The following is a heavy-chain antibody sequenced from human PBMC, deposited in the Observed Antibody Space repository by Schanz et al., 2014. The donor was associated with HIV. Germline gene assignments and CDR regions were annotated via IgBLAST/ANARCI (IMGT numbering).Heavy chain of an antibody. J-gene: IGHJ4*02. CDR2: INPDNAGT. Sequence: QVQLVQSGAEVKEPGASVKVSCKASGYTFTGYYLHWVRQAPGQGLEWMGWINPDNAGTNYAQKFQGRIVVARDTSINTAYLEVSRLRSDDTAVFYCARSRYHQFVGHFDYWGQGSLVTVSS. V-gene: IGHV1-2*02. CDR1: GYTFTGYY. D-gene: IGHD3-16*02. CDR3: ARSRYHQFVGHFDY.